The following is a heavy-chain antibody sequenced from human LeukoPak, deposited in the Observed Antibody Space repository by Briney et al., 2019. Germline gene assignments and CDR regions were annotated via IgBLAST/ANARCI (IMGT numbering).Heavy chain of an antibody. J-gene: IGHJ4*02. CDR3: TTDLGYGDYSSKIDY. D-gene: IGHD4-17*01. Sequence: GGSLRLSCAASGFTFSNAWMSWVRQALGKGLEWVGRIKSKADGGTTDYAAPVKGRLTISRDDSKNTLYLQMNSLKTEDTAVYYCTTDLGYGDYSSKIDYWGQGTLVTVSS. CDR1: GFTFSNAW. V-gene: IGHV3-15*01. CDR2: IKSKADGGTT.